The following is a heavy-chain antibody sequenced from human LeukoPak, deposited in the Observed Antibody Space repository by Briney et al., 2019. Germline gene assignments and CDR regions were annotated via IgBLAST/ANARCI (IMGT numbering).Heavy chain of an antibody. J-gene: IGHJ4*02. CDR2: IYTSGST. CDR3: ARAGYDILTGYSDY. D-gene: IGHD3-9*01. CDR1: GGSISSYY. Sequence: SETLSLTCTVSGGSISSYYWSWIRQPAGKGLEWIGRIYTSGSTNYNPSLKSRVTMSVDTSKNQFSLKLSSVTAADTTVYYCARAGYDILTGYSDYWGQGTLVTVSS. V-gene: IGHV4-4*07.